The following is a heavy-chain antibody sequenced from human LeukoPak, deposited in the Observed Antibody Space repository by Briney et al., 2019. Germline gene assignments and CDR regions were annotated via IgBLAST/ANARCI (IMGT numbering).Heavy chain of an antibody. CDR3: ARDRGLVVPAAPFDY. V-gene: IGHV1-18*01. D-gene: IGHD2-2*01. CDR1: GYTFTSYG. Sequence: ASVKVSCKASGYTFTSYGISWVRQAPGQGLEWMGWISAYSGNTNYAQKLQGRVTMTTDTSTSTAYMELRSLRSDDTAVYYCARDRGLVVPAAPFDYWGQGTLVTVSS. CDR2: ISAYSGNT. J-gene: IGHJ4*02.